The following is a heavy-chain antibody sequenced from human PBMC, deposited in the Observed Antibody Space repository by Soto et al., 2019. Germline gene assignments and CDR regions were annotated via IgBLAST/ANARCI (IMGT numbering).Heavy chain of an antibody. CDR3: ARDDYYDKGRSDYYYYGMDV. D-gene: IGHD3-22*01. Sequence: XSLKGSSKSSGYTFTSYGISWVRQAPGQGLEWMGWISAYNGNTNYAQKLQGRVTMTTDTSTSTAYMELRSLRSDDTAVYYCARDDYYDKGRSDYYYYGMDVWGQGTTVTVSS. J-gene: IGHJ6*02. V-gene: IGHV1-18*04. CDR1: GYTFTSYG. CDR2: ISAYNGNT.